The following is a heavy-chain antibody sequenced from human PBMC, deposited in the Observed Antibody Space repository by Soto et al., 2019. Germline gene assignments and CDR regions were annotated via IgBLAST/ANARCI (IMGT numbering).Heavy chain of an antibody. Sequence: PGGSLRLSCAASGFTFSSYSMNWVRQAPGKGLEWVSYISSSSSTIYYADSVKGRFTISRDNAKNSLYLQMNSLRDEDTAVYYCARGSAVVVTAIEPDNWFDPWGQGTLVTVSS. D-gene: IGHD2-21*02. CDR1: GFTFSSYS. V-gene: IGHV3-48*02. CDR2: ISSSSSTI. J-gene: IGHJ5*02. CDR3: ARGSAVVVTAIEPDNWFDP.